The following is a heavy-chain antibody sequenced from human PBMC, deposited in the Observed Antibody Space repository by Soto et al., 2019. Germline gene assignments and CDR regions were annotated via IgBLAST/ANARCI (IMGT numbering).Heavy chain of an antibody. CDR2: ISAYNGNT. CDR3: EREGIYCGGDCYPDY. CDR1: GYTFTSYG. V-gene: IGHV1-18*01. Sequence: GASVKVSCKASGYTFTSYGISWVRQAPGQGLEWMGWISAYNGNTNYAQKLQGRVTMTTDTSTSTAYMELRSLRSDDTAVYYCEREGIYCGGDCYPDYWGHGTLVTVYS. J-gene: IGHJ4*01. D-gene: IGHD2-21*02.